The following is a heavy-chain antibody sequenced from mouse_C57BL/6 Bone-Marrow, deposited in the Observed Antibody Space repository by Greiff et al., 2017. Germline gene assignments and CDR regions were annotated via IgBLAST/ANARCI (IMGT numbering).Heavy chain of an antibody. J-gene: IGHJ3*01. V-gene: IGHV1-19*01. CDR1: GYTFTDYY. CDR3: ARSGGGRDY. Sequence: VQLQQSGPVLVKPGASVKMSCKASGYTFTDYYMNWVKQSHGKSLEWIGVINPYNGGTSYNQKFKGKATLTVDKSSSTAYMELNSLTSEDSAVYYCARSGGGRDYWGQGTLVTVSA. CDR2: INPYNGGT. D-gene: IGHD1-1*02.